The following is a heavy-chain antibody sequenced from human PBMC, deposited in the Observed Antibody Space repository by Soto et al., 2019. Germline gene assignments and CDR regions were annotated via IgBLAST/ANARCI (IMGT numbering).Heavy chain of an antibody. Sequence: QVQLQESGPGLVKPSETLSLTCTVSGDSGSSGSSYWTWIRQPPVKGLEWIGYFYYSGSTNYNPSLKSRVTISGDTSKNHFSLKLNSVTAADTAVYYCARRLTGNWGEKFDYWGQGNLVTVSS. CDR1: GDSGSSGSSY. CDR3: ARRLTGNWGEKFDY. D-gene: IGHD7-27*01. J-gene: IGHJ4*02. CDR2: FYYSGST. V-gene: IGHV4-61*03.